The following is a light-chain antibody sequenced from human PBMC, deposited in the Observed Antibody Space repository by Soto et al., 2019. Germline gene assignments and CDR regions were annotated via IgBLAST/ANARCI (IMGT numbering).Light chain of an antibody. Sequence: EIVMTQSPATLSVSPGGRATLSCGASHNIDSRVAWYHLKRGQPPRLLIHGASTRATGVAPRFSGSGSGTEYTLTISSLQSEDFAVYFCQQYANWPPWTFGQGTKVEI. V-gene: IGKV3-15*01. CDR2: GAS. CDR3: QQYANWPPWT. CDR1: HNIDSR. J-gene: IGKJ1*01.